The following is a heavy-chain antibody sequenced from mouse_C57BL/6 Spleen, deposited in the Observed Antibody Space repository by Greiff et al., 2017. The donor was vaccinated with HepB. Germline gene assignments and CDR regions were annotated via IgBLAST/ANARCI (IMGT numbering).Heavy chain of an antibody. CDR1: GYTFTSYW. Sequence: QVQLQQPGAELVKPGASVKMSCKASGYTFTSYWITWVKQRPGQGLEWIGDIYPGSGSTNYNEKFKSKATLTVDTSSSTAYMQLRSLTSEDSAVYYCASYYYGSSYGYFDVWGTGTTVTVSS. J-gene: IGHJ1*03. CDR2: IYPGSGST. V-gene: IGHV1-55*01. CDR3: ASYYYGSSYGYFDV. D-gene: IGHD1-1*01.